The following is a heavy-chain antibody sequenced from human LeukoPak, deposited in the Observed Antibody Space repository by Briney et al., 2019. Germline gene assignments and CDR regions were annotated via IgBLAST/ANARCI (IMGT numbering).Heavy chain of an antibody. CDR3: ARQKWEQQGRDYYFNGLDV. J-gene: IGHJ6*02. CDR1: IGSISSSKW. D-gene: IGHD1/OR15-1a*01. Sequence: PSETLFLTCSVSIGSISSSKWWSWVRQSPVKGLEWIGEIYLYGTTNYNPSFTSRVTMSVDRSRNQFSLKLTSVTAADTAVYYCARQKWEQQGRDYYFNGLDVWGPGTTVIVSS. CDR2: IYLYGTT. V-gene: IGHV4-4*02.